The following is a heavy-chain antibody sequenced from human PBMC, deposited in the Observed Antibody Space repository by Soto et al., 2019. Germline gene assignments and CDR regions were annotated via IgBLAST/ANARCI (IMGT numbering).Heavy chain of an antibody. CDR2: IFSNDEK. CDR3: ARTRKEVTPSYFDY. Sequence: QVTLKESGPVLVKPTETLTLTCTVSGFSLSNARMGVSWIRQPPGKALEWLAHIFSNDEKSYSTSLKSRLTIYKHTSKRQVVLTMNNMDPVDTATYYCARTRKEVTPSYFDYWGQGTLVTVSS. J-gene: IGHJ4*02. CDR1: GFSLSNARMG. D-gene: IGHD2-21*02. V-gene: IGHV2-26*01.